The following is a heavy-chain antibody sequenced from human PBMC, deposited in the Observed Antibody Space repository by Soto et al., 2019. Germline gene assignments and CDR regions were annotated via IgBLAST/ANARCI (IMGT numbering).Heavy chain of an antibody. CDR1: GGSISSSNW. Sequence: KPSETLSLTCAVSGGSISSSNWWSWVRQPPGKGLEWIGETYHSGSTNYNPSLKSRVTISVDKSKNQFSLKLSSVTAADTAVYYCAIIEYYGPSQNWIDLSGQGTLVTVSS. V-gene: IGHV4-4*02. J-gene: IGHJ5*02. CDR3: AIIEYYGPSQNWIDL. CDR2: TYHSGST. D-gene: IGHD3-10*01.